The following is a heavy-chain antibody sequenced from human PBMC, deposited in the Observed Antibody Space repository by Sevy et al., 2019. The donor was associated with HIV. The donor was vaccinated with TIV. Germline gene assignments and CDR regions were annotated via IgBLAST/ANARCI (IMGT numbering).Heavy chain of an antibody. CDR1: GFTVSSNY. J-gene: IGHJ3*02. V-gene: IGHV3-53*01. Sequence: GGSLRLSCAASGFTVSSNYMSWVRQAPGKGLEWVSVIYSGGSTYYADSVKGRFTISRDNSKNTVYLQMNSLRTEDTAVYYCAAQTLYDSSGYYYAIDAFDIWGQGTMVTVSS. CDR2: IYSGGST. D-gene: IGHD3-22*01. CDR3: AAQTLYDSSGYYYAIDAFDI.